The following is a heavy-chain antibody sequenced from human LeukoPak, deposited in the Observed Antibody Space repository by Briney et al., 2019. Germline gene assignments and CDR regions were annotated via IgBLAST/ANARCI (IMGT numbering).Heavy chain of an antibody. D-gene: IGHD1-26*01. CDR3: ARDLIDVSLGATFFDFGDY. CDR1: GFTFSSYA. V-gene: IGHV3-48*04. Sequence: PGGSLRLSCAASGFTFSSYAMSWVRQAPGKGLEWVSHISSSGSTIYYADSVKGRFTISRDNAKNSLYLQMNSLRAEDTAVYYCARDLIDVSLGATFFDFGDYWGQGTLVTVSS. J-gene: IGHJ4*02. CDR2: ISSSGSTI.